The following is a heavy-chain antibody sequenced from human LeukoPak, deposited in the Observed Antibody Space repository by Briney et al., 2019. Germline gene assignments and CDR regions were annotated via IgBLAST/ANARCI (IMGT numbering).Heavy chain of an antibody. Sequence: PGGSLRLSCAASGFTFSSYAMTWVRQAPGMGLEWVSAMSASGGSTYIADSVKGRFTISRDNSNNTLNLQMNSLRVEDTAVYYCAKGSGGGYSSGSAFDYWGQGTLVTVSS. CDR3: AKGSGGGYSSGSAFDY. D-gene: IGHD6-19*01. V-gene: IGHV3-23*01. J-gene: IGHJ4*02. CDR2: MSASGGST. CDR1: GFTFSSYA.